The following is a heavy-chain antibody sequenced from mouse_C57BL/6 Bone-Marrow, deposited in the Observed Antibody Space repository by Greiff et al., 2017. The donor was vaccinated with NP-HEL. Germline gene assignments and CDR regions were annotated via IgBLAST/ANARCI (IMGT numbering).Heavy chain of an antibody. CDR1: GYTFTDYN. D-gene: IGHD1-1*01. CDR2: INPNNGGT. Sequence: EVQLQQSGPELVKPGASVKIPCKASGYTFTDYNMDWVKQSHGKSLEWIGDINPNNGGTIYNQKFKGKATLTVDKSSSTAYMELRSLTSEDTAVYYCARRGLYYGSSYDWYFDVWGTGTTVTVSS. V-gene: IGHV1-18*01. J-gene: IGHJ1*03. CDR3: ARRGLYYGSSYDWYFDV.